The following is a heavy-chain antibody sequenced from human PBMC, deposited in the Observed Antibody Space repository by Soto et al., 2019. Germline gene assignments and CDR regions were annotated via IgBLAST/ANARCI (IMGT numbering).Heavy chain of an antibody. D-gene: IGHD2-2*01. V-gene: IGHV1-69*13. CDR3: ARGYIDRAGYCSSTSCYEYYYYGMDV. J-gene: IGHJ6*02. CDR2: IIPIFGTA. Sequence: SVKVSFKASGGTFSSYAISWVRQAPGQGLEWMGGIIPIFGTANYALKFQGRVTITADESTSTAYMELSSLRSEDTAVYYCARGYIDRAGYCSSTSCYEYYYYGMDVWGQGTTVTVSS. CDR1: GGTFSSYA.